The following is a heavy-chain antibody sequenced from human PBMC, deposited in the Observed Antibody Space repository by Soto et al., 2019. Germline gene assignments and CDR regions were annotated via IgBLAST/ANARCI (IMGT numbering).Heavy chain of an antibody. D-gene: IGHD3-22*01. Sequence: PSETLSLTCTVSGGSISSAYYYWICIRQPPGKGLEWIGYIDYSGGTYYNPSLKSRVTISVDTSKNQFSLKLSSVTAADTAVYYCARERRITMIVARAKYSQYFDYWGQGTLVNVSS. CDR3: ARERRITMIVARAKYSQYFDY. CDR1: GGSISSAYYY. V-gene: IGHV4-30-4*01. J-gene: IGHJ4*02. CDR2: IDYSGGT.